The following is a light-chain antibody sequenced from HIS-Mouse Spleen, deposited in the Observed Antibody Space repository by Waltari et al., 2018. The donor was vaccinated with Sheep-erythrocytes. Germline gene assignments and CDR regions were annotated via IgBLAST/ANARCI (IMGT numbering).Light chain of an antibody. Sequence: EIVLTQSPATLSLSPGERATLSCRASQSVSRYLAWYQQKPGQAPRLLIYDASNRATGIPARFSGSGSGTDVTLNISSLEPEDFAVYYCQQRSNWYTFGQGTKLEIK. CDR1: QSVSRY. V-gene: IGKV3-11*01. CDR3: QQRSNWYT. CDR2: DAS. J-gene: IGKJ2*01.